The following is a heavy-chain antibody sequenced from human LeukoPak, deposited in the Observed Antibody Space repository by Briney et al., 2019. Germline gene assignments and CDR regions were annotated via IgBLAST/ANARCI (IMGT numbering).Heavy chain of an antibody. D-gene: IGHD5-18*01. CDR2: IRSKAYGGTT. Sequence: GALRLSCTASGFTFSDHAMSWVRQAPGKGLEWVGFIRSKAYGGTTEYAAAVKGRFTISRDDSKSIAYLQMNSLKTEDTAVYYCTRGPIPLWLYYGMDVWGQGTTVIVSS. CDR3: TRGPIPLWLYYGMDV. J-gene: IGHJ6*02. V-gene: IGHV3-49*04. CDR1: GFTFSDHA.